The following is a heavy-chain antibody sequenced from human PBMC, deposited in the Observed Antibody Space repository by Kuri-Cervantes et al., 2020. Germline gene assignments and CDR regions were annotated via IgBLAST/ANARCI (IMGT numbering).Heavy chain of an antibody. CDR1: GFTVSSNY. D-gene: IGHD2-2*01. V-gene: IGHV3-53*01. CDR2: IYSSGST. CDR3: AREHCSSTSCSYFDY. J-gene: IGHJ4*02. Sequence: GGSLRLSCAASGFTVSSNYMSWVRQAPGKGLEWVSVIYSSGSTYYADSVKGRFTISRDNAKNSLYLQMNSLRAEDTAVYYCAREHCSSTSCSYFDYWGQGTLVTVSS.